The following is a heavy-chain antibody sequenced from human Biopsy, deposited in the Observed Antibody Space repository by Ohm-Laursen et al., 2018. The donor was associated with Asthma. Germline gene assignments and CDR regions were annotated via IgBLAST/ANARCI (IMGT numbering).Heavy chain of an antibody. V-gene: IGHV3-21*01. CDR3: ARTFHFWSPYHAEHYQL. CDR2: ISSGSDYI. J-gene: IGHJ1*01. CDR1: GFNFSYYS. D-gene: IGHD3-3*01. Sequence: SLRLSCAASGFNFSYYSMIWVRQAPGTGLEWVAAISSGSDYIFYADSVKGRFTISRDNAKNSLYLQMNSLRAEDTAVYYCARTFHFWSPYHAEHYQLWGQGTLATVSS.